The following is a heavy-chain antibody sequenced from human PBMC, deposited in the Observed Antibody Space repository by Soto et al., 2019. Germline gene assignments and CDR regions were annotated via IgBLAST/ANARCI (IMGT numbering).Heavy chain of an antibody. CDR1: GFTFSSYA. CDR3: AKAPIADRQRYTYWLDP. CDR2: ISGSGGST. V-gene: IGHV3-23*01. D-gene: IGHD6-6*01. J-gene: IGHJ5*02. Sequence: PGGSLRLSCAASGFTFSSYAMSWVRQAPGKGLEWVSAISGSGGSTYYADSVKGRFTISRDNSKNTLYLQMNSLRAEDTAVYYCAKAPIADRQRYTYWLDPCGQGTLVTVSS.